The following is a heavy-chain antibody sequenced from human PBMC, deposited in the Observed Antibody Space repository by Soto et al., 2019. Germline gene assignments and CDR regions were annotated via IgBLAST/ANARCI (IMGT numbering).Heavy chain of an antibody. Sequence: LRLSCAASGFTFISYAMSWVRQAPGKGLEWVSAISGSGGSTYYADSAKGRFTISRDNSKNTLYLQMNSLRAEDTAVYYCAKVLPNYYGSGSPPHYGMDVWGQGTTVTVSS. CDR3: AKVLPNYYGSGSPPHYGMDV. CDR1: GFTFISYA. CDR2: ISGSGGST. D-gene: IGHD3-10*01. V-gene: IGHV3-23*01. J-gene: IGHJ6*02.